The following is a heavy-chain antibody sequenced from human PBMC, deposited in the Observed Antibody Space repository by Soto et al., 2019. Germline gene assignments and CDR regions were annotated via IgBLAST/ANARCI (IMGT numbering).Heavy chain of an antibody. D-gene: IGHD3-10*01. J-gene: IGHJ4*02. V-gene: IGHV3-48*02. CDR3: ARDRQDYYGSGSYYFDY. CDR1: GFTFSSYS. Sequence: PGGSLRLSCAASGFTFSSYSMNWVRQAPGKGLEWVSYISSSSSTIYYADSVKGRFTISRDNAKNSLYLQMNSLRDEDTAVYYCARDRQDYYGSGSYYFDYWGQGTLVTVSS. CDR2: ISSSSSTI.